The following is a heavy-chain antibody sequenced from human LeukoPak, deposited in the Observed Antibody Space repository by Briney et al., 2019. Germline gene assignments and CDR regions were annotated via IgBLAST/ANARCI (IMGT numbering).Heavy chain of an antibody. D-gene: IGHD3-16*01. J-gene: IGHJ4*02. CDR3: ARDHGRVVVTSGPFHADY. V-gene: IGHV1-18*01. Sequence: SVKVSCKASGYTFTSYGISWVRQAPGQGLEWMGWISGYNGNTNYAQKLQGRVTMTTDTSTSTAYMELRSLRSDDTAVYYCARDHGRVVVTSGPFHADYWGQGTLVTVSS. CDR2: ISGYNGNT. CDR1: GYTFTSYG.